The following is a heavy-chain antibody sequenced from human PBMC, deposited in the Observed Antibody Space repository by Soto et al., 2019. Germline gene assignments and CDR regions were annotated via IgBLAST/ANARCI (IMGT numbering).Heavy chain of an antibody. CDR1: GGSISSGDYY. J-gene: IGHJ6*02. CDR3: ARDSLESGYIMDV. Sequence: PSETLSLTCTVSGGSISSGDYYWSWIRQPPGKGLEWIGYIYYSGSTYYNPSLKSRVTISVDTSKNQFSLKLSSVTAADTAVYYCARDSLESGYIMDVWGQGTTVTVSS. V-gene: IGHV4-30-4*01. CDR2: IYYSGST. D-gene: IGHD3-3*01.